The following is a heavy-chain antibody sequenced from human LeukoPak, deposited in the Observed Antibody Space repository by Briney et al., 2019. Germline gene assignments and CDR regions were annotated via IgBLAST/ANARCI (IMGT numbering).Heavy chain of an antibody. D-gene: IGHD4-17*01. CDR1: GFTVSTNH. J-gene: IGHJ3*02. CDR2: IYSGGSI. CDR3: ARGSRVTTRLDAFDI. V-gene: IGHV3-53*01. Sequence: GGSLRLSCAASGFTVSTNHMSWARQTPGKGLEWVSTIYSGGSIYYADSVKGRFTISRDNSKNTLYLQMNSLRVEDTAVYYCARGSRVTTRLDAFDIWGQGTMVTVSS.